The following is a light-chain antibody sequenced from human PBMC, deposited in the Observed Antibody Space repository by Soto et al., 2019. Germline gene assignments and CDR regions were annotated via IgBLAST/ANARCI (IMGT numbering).Light chain of an antibody. CDR3: QQYVSSPFT. CDR1: QSVSSSY. J-gene: IGKJ3*01. CDR2: GAS. V-gene: IGKV3-20*01. Sequence: EIVLTQSPGTLSLSPGERATLSCRPSQSVSSSYLAWYQQKPGQAPRLLIYGASSRATGIPDRFSGSGSGTDFTLTISRLEPEDFAVYYCQQYVSSPFTFGPGTKVDIK.